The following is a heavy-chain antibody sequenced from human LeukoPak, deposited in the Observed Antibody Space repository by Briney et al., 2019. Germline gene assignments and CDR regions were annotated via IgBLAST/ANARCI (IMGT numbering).Heavy chain of an antibody. Sequence: PGGSLRLSCAASGFTFSSYTMNWVRQAPGKGLEWVSYISSSGSTIYYADSVKGRFTISRDNAKNSLYLQMNSLRAEDTAVYYCARNGGIYGCSSTSCYGSVWFDPWGQGTLVTVSS. J-gene: IGHJ5*02. V-gene: IGHV3-48*04. D-gene: IGHD2-2*01. CDR2: ISSSGSTI. CDR1: GFTFSSYT. CDR3: ARNGGIYGCSSTSCYGSVWFDP.